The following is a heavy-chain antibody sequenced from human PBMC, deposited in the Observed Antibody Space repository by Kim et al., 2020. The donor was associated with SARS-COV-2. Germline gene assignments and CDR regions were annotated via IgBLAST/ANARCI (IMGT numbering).Heavy chain of an antibody. Sequence: SETLSLTCAVYGGSFSGYYWSWIRQPPGKGLEWIGEINHSGSTNYNPSLKSRVTISVDTSKNQFSLKLSSVTAADTAVYYCARGPQYSSSADYWGQGTLV. CDR1: GGSFSGYY. V-gene: IGHV4-34*01. D-gene: IGHD6-6*01. J-gene: IGHJ4*02. CDR2: INHSGST. CDR3: ARGPQYSSSADY.